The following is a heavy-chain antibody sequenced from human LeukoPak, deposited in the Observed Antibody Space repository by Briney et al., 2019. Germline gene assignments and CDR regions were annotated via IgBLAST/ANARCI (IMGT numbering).Heavy chain of an antibody. D-gene: IGHD1-7*01. CDR3: ARDSRNNWNYDY. V-gene: IGHV4-4*07. CDR2: IYTSGST. Sequence: PSETLSLTCTVSGGSISSYYWSWVRQPAGKGLEWIGRIYTSGSTNYNPSLKSRVTMSVDTSRNQFSLKLSSVTAADTAVYYCARDSRNNWNYDYWGQGTLVTVSS. J-gene: IGHJ4*02. CDR1: GGSISSYY.